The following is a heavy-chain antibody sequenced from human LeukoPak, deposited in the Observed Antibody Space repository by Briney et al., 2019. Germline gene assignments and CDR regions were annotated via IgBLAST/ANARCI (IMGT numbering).Heavy chain of an antibody. CDR3: AELGITMIGGV. D-gene: IGHD3-10*02. J-gene: IGHJ6*04. Sequence: GRSLRLSCAASGFTLSSYVMHWVRQAPGKGLEWVSYISSSGSTIYYADSVKGRFTISRDNAKNSLYLQMNSLRAEDTAVYYCAELGITMIGGVWGKGTTVTISS. V-gene: IGHV3-48*03. CDR1: GFTLSSYV. CDR2: ISSSGSTI.